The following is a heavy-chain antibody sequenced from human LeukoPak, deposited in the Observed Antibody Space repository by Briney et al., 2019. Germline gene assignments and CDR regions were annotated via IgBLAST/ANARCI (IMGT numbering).Heavy chain of an antibody. V-gene: IGHV3-66*01. CDR2: IYTGGIT. CDR3: ARWDGYGYFDY. D-gene: IGHD5-24*01. J-gene: IGHJ4*02. CDR1: GFTARSNY. Sequence: GGSLRLSCATSGFTARSNYMSWVRQAPGKGLEWVSVIYTGGITYYADSVKGRFTISKDNSKNTLYLQMNSLRAEDTAVYYCARWDGYGYFDYWGQGTLVTVSS.